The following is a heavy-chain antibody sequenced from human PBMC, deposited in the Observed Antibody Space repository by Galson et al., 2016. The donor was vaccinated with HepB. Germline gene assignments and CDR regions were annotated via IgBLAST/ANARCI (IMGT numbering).Heavy chain of an antibody. Sequence: SLRLSCAASGFTFRNAWMSWVRQAPGKGLEWVGRIKNKSDGGTADYAAPVKGRFTISRDDSKNTLYLQMYSLKTEDTAVYYCTTAPNWDHLSKVYYYYYYYRDVWGKGTTVTVSS. V-gene: IGHV3-15*01. D-gene: IGHD7-27*01. CDR1: GFTFRNAW. J-gene: IGHJ6*03. CDR2: IKNKSDGGTA. CDR3: TTAPNWDHLSKVYYYYYYYRDV.